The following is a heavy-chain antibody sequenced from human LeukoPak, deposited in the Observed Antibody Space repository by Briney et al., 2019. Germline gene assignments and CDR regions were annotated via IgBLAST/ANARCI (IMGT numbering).Heavy chain of an antibody. Sequence: GGSLRLSCAASGFTFSGSAMHWVRQASGKGQEWVGRIRSKANSYATAYAASVKGRFTISRDDSKNMAYLQMNSLKTEDTAVYYCTRRSIAVAIDYWGQGTLVTVSS. V-gene: IGHV3-73*01. D-gene: IGHD6-19*01. CDR3: TRRSIAVAIDY. J-gene: IGHJ4*02. CDR1: GFTFSGSA. CDR2: IRSKANSYAT.